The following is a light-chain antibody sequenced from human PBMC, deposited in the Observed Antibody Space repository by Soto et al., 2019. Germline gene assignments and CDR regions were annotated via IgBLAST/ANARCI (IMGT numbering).Light chain of an antibody. Sequence: QSVLTQPRSVSGSPGQSVTVSCTGTNSDVGGYNYVSWYQQHPGKAPKLIIYDVTARPPGVPARFSGSKSGNTASLTISGLQADDEADYYCCSFAGNYIYVFGTGTKV. V-gene: IGLV2-11*01. CDR2: DVT. CDR1: NSDVGGYNY. J-gene: IGLJ1*01. CDR3: CSFAGNYIYV.